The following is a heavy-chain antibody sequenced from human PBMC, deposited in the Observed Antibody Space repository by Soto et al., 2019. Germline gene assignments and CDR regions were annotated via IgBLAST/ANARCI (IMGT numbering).Heavy chain of an antibody. Sequence: ASVKVSCKASGYTFTSYGISWVRQAPGQGLEWMGWISAYNGNTNYAQKLRGRVTMTTDTSTSTAYMELRSLRSDDTAVYYCARDLSTIFVPNWFDPWGQGTLVTVSS. J-gene: IGHJ5*02. V-gene: IGHV1-18*01. CDR1: GYTFTSYG. CDR3: ARDLSTIFVPNWFDP. D-gene: IGHD3-3*01. CDR2: ISAYNGNT.